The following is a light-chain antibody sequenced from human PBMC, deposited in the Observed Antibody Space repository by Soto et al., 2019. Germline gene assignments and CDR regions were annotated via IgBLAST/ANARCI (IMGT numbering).Light chain of an antibody. J-gene: IGLJ1*01. CDR3: SSYTDSTNYV. V-gene: IGLV2-14*02. Sequence: QSVLTQPASVSGSPGQSITISCAGTSSDVGSHPLVSWYQQHPGKAPKLMIYQVTNRPSGVSNRFSGSKSGNTASLTISGLQAEDEADYYCSSYTDSTNYVFGTGTKVTVL. CDR2: QVT. CDR1: SSDVGSHPL.